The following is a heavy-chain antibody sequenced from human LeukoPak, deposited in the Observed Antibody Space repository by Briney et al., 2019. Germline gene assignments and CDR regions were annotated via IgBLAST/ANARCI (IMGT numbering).Heavy chain of an antibody. CDR2: IWYDGSNK. J-gene: IGHJ4*02. Sequence: GGSLRLSCAASGFTFSSYGMHWVRQAPGKGLEWVAVIWYDGSNKNYADSVKGRFTISRDNSKNTLYLQMNSLRAEDTAVYYCARELRGYSYNDYWGQGTLVTVSS. CDR3: ARELRGYSYNDY. D-gene: IGHD5-18*01. CDR1: GFTFSSYG. V-gene: IGHV3-33*01.